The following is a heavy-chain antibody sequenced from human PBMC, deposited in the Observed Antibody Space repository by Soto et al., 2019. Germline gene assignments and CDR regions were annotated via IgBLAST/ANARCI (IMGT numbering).Heavy chain of an antibody. J-gene: IGHJ4*02. Sequence: QVQLVESGGGVVQPGRSLRLSCAASGFTFSSYAMHWVRQAPGKGLEWVAVISYDGSNKYYADSVKGRFTISGDNSKNTLYLQMNGLRAGDTAVYYCARDKRDLRFLEWSCYFDYWGQGTLVTVSS. CDR2: ISYDGSNK. V-gene: IGHV3-30-3*01. D-gene: IGHD3-3*01. CDR3: ARDKRDLRFLEWSCYFDY. CDR1: GFTFSSYA.